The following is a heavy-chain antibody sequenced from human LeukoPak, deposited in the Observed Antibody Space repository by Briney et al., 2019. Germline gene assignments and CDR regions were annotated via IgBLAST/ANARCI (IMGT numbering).Heavy chain of an antibody. D-gene: IGHD3-10*01. CDR1: GYSISSGYY. Sequence: SETLSLTCTVSGYSISSGYYWGWIRQPPGKGLEWIGSIYHSGSTYYNPSLKSRVTISVDTSKNQFSLKLSSVTAADTAVYYCARGGYYYGSGSYAGHYTDVWGKGTTVTVSS. CDR3: ARGGYYYGSGSYAGHYTDV. V-gene: IGHV4-38-2*02. J-gene: IGHJ6*03. CDR2: IYHSGST.